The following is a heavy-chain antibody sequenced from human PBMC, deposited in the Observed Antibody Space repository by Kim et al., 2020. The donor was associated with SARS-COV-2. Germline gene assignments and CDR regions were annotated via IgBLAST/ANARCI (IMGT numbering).Heavy chain of an antibody. D-gene: IGHD3-9*01. Sequence: SETLSLTCTVSGDSIRRGTNTLGWISQPPGRGIEWIATFQYTGSTFYTPSLRSRITISVDTSKNQVSLKLTSVTAADTALYYCARLPTGYPNWFERWGQGTLVPVSS. CDR2: FQYTGST. CDR3: ARLPTGYPNWFER. J-gene: IGHJ5*02. V-gene: IGHV4-39*01. CDR1: GDSIRRGTNT.